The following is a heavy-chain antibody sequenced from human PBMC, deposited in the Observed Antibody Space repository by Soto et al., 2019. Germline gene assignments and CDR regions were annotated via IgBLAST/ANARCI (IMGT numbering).Heavy chain of an antibody. CDR1: GYSFTSYW. D-gene: IGHD2-15*01. Sequence: GESLKISCKGSGYSFTSYWISWVRQMPGKGLEWMGRIDPSDSYTNYSPSFQGHVTISADKSISTAYLQWSSLKASDTAMYYCARGDIVVVVAAHYTFDYWGQGTLVTVSS. CDR3: ARGDIVVVVAAHYTFDY. CDR2: IDPSDSYT. J-gene: IGHJ4*02. V-gene: IGHV5-10-1*01.